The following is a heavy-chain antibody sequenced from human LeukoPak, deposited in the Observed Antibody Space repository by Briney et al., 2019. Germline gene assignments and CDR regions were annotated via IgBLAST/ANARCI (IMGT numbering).Heavy chain of an antibody. CDR3: ARDSADCSGGSCYSAEYFQH. CDR1: GYTFNNFG. V-gene: IGHV1-18*01. CDR2: ISAYNGNT. D-gene: IGHD2-15*01. Sequence: GSVKVSCKASGYTFNNFGISWVRQAPGQGLEWMGRISAYNGNTNYTQKVQGRVTLTTDTSTSTAYMELRSLRPDDTAVYYCARDSADCSGGSCYSAEYFQHWGQGTLVTVSS. J-gene: IGHJ1*01.